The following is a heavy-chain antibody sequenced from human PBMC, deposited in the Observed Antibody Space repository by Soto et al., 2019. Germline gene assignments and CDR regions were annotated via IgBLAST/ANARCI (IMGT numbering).Heavy chain of an antibody. V-gene: IGHV1-46*01. CDR3: ARGISTTRYYYYYGMDV. Sequence: APVKVSFKASGYTLPSYYLHWVRQAPGQGPEWMGIINPSGGITNDAQKFQDRVTMTSDTSTSTVYMELSSLRSEDTAVYYCARGISTTRYYYYYGMDVWGQGTTVTVSS. D-gene: IGHD2-2*01. CDR2: INPSGGIT. CDR1: GYTLPSYY. J-gene: IGHJ6*02.